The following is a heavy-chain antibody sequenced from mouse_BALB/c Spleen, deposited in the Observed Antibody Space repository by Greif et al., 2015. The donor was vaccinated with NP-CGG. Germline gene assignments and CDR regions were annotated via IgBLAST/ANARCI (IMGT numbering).Heavy chain of an antibody. V-gene: IGHV14-3*02. CDR2: IDPANGNT. CDR3: AITTVVGFDY. CDR1: GFNIKDTY. D-gene: IGHD1-1*01. Sequence: EVQLQQSGAELVKPGASVKLSCTASGFNIKDTYMHWVKQRPEQGLEWIGRIDPANGNTKYDPKFQGKATITADTSSNTAYLQLSSLTSEDTAVYYCAITTVVGFDYWGQGTTLTVSS. J-gene: IGHJ2*01.